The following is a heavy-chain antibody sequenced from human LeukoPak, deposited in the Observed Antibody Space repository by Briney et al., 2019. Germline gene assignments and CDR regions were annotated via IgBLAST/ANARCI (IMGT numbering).Heavy chain of an antibody. Sequence: GGSLRLSCAASGFTFISYAMSWVRQALGKGLEWVSAISGSGGSTYYADSVKGRFTISRDNSKNTLYLQMNSLRAEDTAVYYCAKWGRDYGDEYWGQGTLVTVSS. V-gene: IGHV3-23*01. D-gene: IGHD4-17*01. CDR2: ISGSGGST. J-gene: IGHJ4*02. CDR3: AKWGRDYGDEY. CDR1: GFTFISYA.